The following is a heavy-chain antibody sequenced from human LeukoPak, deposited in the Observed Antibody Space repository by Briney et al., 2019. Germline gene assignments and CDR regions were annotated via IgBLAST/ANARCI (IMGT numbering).Heavy chain of an antibody. CDR2: IYYSGST. CDR3: ARARSGVNSWYHKGYYYYYMDV. Sequence: SETLSLTCTVSGGSISSHFWSWIRQPPGKGLEWIGYIYYSGSTNYNPSLKSRVTISVDTSKNQFSLKLSSVTAADTAVYYCARARSGVNSWYHKGYYYYYMDVWGKGTTVTVSS. D-gene: IGHD6-13*01. V-gene: IGHV4-59*11. CDR1: GGSISSHF. J-gene: IGHJ6*03.